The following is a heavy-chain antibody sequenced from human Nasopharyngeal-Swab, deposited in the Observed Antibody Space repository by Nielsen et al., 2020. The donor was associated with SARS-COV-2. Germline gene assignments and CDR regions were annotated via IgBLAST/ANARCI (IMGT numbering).Heavy chain of an antibody. CDR2: IIPIFGTA. V-gene: IGHV1-69*13. Sequence: SVKVSCKASGGTFSSYAISWVRQAPGQGLEWMGGIIPIFGTANYAQKFQGRVTITADESTSTAYMELSSLRSEDTAVYYCARLPYGDYEVGSYYYYYMDFWGKGTTVTVSS. CDR3: ARLPYGDYEVGSYYYYYMDF. J-gene: IGHJ6*03. D-gene: IGHD4-17*01. CDR1: GGTFSSYA.